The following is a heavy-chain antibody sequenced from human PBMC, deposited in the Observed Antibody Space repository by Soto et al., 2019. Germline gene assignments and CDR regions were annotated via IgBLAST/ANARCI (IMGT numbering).Heavy chain of an antibody. Sequence: GGSLRLSCAASGFTVSSNYMSWVRQAPGKGLEWVSVIYSGGSTYYADSVKGRFTISRDNSKNTLYLQMNSLRAEDTAVYYCARESHYDSSGYYYSLGYWGQGTLVTVSS. CDR3: ARESHYDSSGYYYSLGY. J-gene: IGHJ4*02. V-gene: IGHV3-66*01. CDR1: GFTVSSNY. CDR2: IYSGGST. D-gene: IGHD3-22*01.